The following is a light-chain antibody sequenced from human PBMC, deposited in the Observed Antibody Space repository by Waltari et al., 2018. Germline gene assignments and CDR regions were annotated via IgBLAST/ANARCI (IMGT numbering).Light chain of an antibody. J-gene: IGKJ4*01. CDR2: AVS. CDR1: QGISSH. CDR3: QQVHSFPLT. V-gene: IGKV1-9*01. Sequence: IQLTQSPSSLSASVGDRVTITCRPSQGISSHLTWYRQRPGKAPEVLIYAVSTLQSGVPSRFSGSGSGADFALTISSLQTEDFATYYCQQVHSFPLTFGGGTKVEIK.